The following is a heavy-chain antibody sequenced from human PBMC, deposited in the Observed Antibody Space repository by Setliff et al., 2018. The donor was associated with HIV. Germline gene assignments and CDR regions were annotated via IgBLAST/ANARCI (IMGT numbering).Heavy chain of an antibody. J-gene: IGHJ4*02. CDR2: INPNTGAT. D-gene: IGHD1-26*01. Sequence: ASVKVSCKASGYTLTDYYMHWVRQAPGQGLEWMGWINPNTGATNYAQTFQGRVTVTRDTSIRTAYMDLSSLRSDDTALYYCARGPVGGTVDYWGQGTQVTVS. CDR3: ARGPVGGTVDY. V-gene: IGHV1-2*02. CDR1: GYTLTDYY.